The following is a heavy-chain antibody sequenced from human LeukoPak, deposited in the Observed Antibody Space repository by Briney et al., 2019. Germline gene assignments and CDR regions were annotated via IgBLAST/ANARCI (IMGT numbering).Heavy chain of an antibody. CDR1: GFTASSNY. J-gene: IGHJ3*02. V-gene: IGHV3-53*01. CDR3: ARVRYIYGYASDI. D-gene: IGHD5-18*01. CDR2: IYSGGST. Sequence: QPGGSLRLSCAASGFTASSNYMSWVRQAPGKGLEWVSIIYSGGSTYYADSVKGRFTISRDNSKNTLYLQMNSLRAEDTAMYYCARVRYIYGYASDIWGQGTMVTVSS.